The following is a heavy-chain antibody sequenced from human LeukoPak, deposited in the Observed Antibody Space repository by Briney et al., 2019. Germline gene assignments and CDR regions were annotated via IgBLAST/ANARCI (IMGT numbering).Heavy chain of an antibody. CDR1: GYTFTSYG. CDR3: ARAPMITFGGVIVPFDY. Sequence: ASVKVSCKASGYTFTSYGISWVRQAPGQGLEWMGCISAYNGNTNYAQKLQGRVTMTTDTSTSTAYMDLRSLRSDDTAVYYCARAPMITFGGVIVPFDYWGQGTLVTVSS. D-gene: IGHD3-16*02. V-gene: IGHV1-18*01. CDR2: ISAYNGNT. J-gene: IGHJ4*02.